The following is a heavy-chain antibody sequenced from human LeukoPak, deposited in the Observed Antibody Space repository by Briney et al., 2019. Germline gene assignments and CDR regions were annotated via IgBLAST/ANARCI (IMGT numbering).Heavy chain of an antibody. V-gene: IGHV3-23*01. CDR3: AKSRYHYDSTRGYFDY. CDR1: GFTFSSYA. J-gene: IGHJ4*02. D-gene: IGHD3-22*01. CDR2: ISGSGGST. Sequence: PGGSLRLSCAASGFTFSSYAMSWVRQAPGKGLEWVSAISGSGGSTYYADSVKGRFTISRDNSKNTLYLQMNSLRAEDTAVYYCAKSRYHYDSTRGYFDYWGQGTLVTVSS.